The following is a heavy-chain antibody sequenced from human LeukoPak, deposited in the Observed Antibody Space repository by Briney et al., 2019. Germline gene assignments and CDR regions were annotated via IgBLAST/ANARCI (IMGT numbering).Heavy chain of an antibody. V-gene: IGHV4-39*07. CDR1: GGSISSSSYY. CDR3: AKKDYYYMDV. J-gene: IGHJ6*03. CDR2: IYYSGST. Sequence: SETLSLTCTVSGGSISSSSYYWGRIRQPPGKGLEWIGSIYYSGSTYYNPSLKSRVTISVDKPKNQFSLKLRSVTAADTAVYYCAKKDYYYMDVWGKGTTVTVSS.